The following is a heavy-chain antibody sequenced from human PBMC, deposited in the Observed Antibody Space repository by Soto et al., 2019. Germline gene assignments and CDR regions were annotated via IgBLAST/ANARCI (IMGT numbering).Heavy chain of an antibody. CDR3: ARARLGELSFLTFDY. J-gene: IGHJ4*02. CDR2: IYYSGST. D-gene: IGHD3-16*02. V-gene: IGHV4-31*01. CDR1: GGSISSGGYY. Sequence: QVQLQEAGPGLVKPSQTLSLTCTVSGGSISSGGYYWSWIRQHPGKGLEWIGYIYYSGSTYYNPSLKSLVTISVDKYKNQLPPQLSSVTAADTAVYSCARARLGELSFLTFDYWGQGTLVTVAS.